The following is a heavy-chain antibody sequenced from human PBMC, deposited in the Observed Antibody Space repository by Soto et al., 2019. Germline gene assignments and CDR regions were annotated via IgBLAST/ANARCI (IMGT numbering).Heavy chain of an antibody. Sequence: PGGSLRLSCAASGFTFDDYAMHWVRQAPGKGLEWVSDISWNSGSIGYADSVKGRFTISRDNAKNSLYLQMNSLRAEDTALYYCAKGDEPIAVAGIFFDYWGQGTLVTVS. V-gene: IGHV3-9*01. J-gene: IGHJ4*02. CDR1: GFTFDDYA. CDR2: ISWNSGSI. CDR3: AKGDEPIAVAGIFFDY. D-gene: IGHD6-19*01.